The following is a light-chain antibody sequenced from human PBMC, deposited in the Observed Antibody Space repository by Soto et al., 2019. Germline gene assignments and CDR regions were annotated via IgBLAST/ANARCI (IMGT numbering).Light chain of an antibody. Sequence: SALTQPPSASGSAGHSVTIPCTGTGIDDYDYNFVSWYQHHPGKVPKLIIFEVNKRPSGVPDRFSGSKSGTTASLTVSGLQADDEADYYCSTFAVSPVIFGGGTKLTVL. CDR3: STFAVSPVI. CDR2: EVN. V-gene: IGLV2-8*01. CDR1: GIDDYDYNF. J-gene: IGLJ2*01.